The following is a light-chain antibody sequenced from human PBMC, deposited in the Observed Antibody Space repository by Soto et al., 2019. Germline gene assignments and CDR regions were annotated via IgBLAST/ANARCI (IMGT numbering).Light chain of an antibody. CDR3: QQYSIWPPVVT. V-gene: IGKV1-27*01. Sequence: DIQMTQSPSSLSASVGDRVTITCRASGTISVYLAWYRHKPGKVPERLIYAASTRATGIPARFSGSGSGTEFSLTISSLRSEDVAVYFCQQYSIWPPVVTFGGGTKVAIK. CDR2: AAS. CDR1: GTISVY. J-gene: IGKJ4*01.